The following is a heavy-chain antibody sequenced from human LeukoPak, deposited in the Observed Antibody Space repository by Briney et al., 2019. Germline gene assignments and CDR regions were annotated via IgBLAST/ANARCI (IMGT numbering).Heavy chain of an antibody. Sequence: PGGSLRLSCAASGFTFSSYAMSWVRQAPGKGLEWVSAISGSGGSTYYADSVKGRFTISRDNSKNTLYLQMNSLRAEDTAVYYCAKDWRSFWEQQLVPSPEFDYWGQGTLVTVSS. CDR2: ISGSGGST. CDR1: GFTFSSYA. D-gene: IGHD6-13*01. CDR3: AKDWRSFWEQQLVPSPEFDY. J-gene: IGHJ4*02. V-gene: IGHV3-23*01.